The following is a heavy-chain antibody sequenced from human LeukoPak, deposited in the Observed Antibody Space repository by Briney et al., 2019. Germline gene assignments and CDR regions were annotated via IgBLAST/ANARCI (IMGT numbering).Heavy chain of an antibody. CDR2: IYHTGKT. CDR1: GGSLRSGDYS. J-gene: IGHJ5*02. D-gene: IGHD3-16*01. Sequence: SETLSLTCAVSGGSLRSGDYSWNWLRQPPGKGLEWSGYIYHTGKTFYNPSLKRRVTISVDRSKNQCSLKLSSVTAADTAVYYCARVFFRRESRGSWFVPWGQGTLVSVSS. CDR3: ARVFFRRESRGSWFVP. V-gene: IGHV4-30-2*01.